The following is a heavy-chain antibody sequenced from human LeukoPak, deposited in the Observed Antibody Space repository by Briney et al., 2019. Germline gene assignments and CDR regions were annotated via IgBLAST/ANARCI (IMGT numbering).Heavy chain of an antibody. CDR3: ARVTTNYFDP. CDR2: IYYSGST. D-gene: IGHD4-11*01. V-gene: IGHV4-30-4*01. J-gene: IGHJ5*02. Sequence: SETLSLTCTVSGGSISSGDYYWSWIRQPPGKGLEWIGYIYYSGSTYYNPSLKSRVTISVDTSKNQFSLKLSSVTAADTAIYFCARVTTNYFDPWGQGTLVTVSS. CDR1: GGSISSGDYY.